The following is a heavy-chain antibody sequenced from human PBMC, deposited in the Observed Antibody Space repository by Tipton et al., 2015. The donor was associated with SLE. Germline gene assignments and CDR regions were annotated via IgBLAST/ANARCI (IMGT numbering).Heavy chain of an antibody. V-gene: IGHV7-4-1*02. CDR1: GYTFTSYA. CDR2: INTNTGNP. J-gene: IGHJ2*01. D-gene: IGHD3-10*01. CDR3: ARDKAGGGDL. Sequence: QLVQSGAEVKKPGASVKVSCKASGYTFTSYAMNWVRQAPGQGLEWMGWINTNTGNPSYNKGFTGRFVFSLDTSVSTAFLQISSLKAEDSAVYYRARDKAGGGDLWGRGTLVTVSS.